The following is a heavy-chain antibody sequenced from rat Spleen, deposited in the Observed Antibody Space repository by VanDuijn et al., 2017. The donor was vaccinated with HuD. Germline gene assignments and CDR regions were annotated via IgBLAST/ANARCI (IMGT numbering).Heavy chain of an antibody. V-gene: IGHV5-25*01. Sequence: EVQLVESGGGLVQPGRSLKLSCAASGFTFSNYDMAWVRQAPTKGLEWVASISTSGGSTYYRDSVKGRFTVSRDNAKSTLYLQMDSLRSEDTATYYCASLLGVGDWGQGVMVTVSS. CDR1: GFTFSNYD. CDR2: ISTSGGST. J-gene: IGHJ2*01. D-gene: IGHD4-3*01. CDR3: ASLLGVGD.